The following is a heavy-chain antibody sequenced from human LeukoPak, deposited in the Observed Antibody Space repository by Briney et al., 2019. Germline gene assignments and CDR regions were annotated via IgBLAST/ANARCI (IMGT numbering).Heavy chain of an antibody. CDR2: ISYDGSNK. J-gene: IGHJ4*02. Sequence: GGSLRLSCAASGFTFSSYAMHWVRQAPGKGLEWVAVISYDGSNKYYADSVKGRFTISRDNSKNTLYLQMNSLRAEDTAVYYCARDPDDYVWWSYRYSRRLDYWGQGTLVTVSS. CDR1: GFTFSSYA. CDR3: ARDPDDYVWWSYRYSRRLDY. D-gene: IGHD3-16*02. V-gene: IGHV3-30-3*01.